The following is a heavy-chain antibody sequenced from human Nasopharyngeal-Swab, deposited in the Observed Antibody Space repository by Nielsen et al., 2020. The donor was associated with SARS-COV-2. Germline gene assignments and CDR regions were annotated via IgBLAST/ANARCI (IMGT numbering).Heavy chain of an antibody. CDR1: GFTFSSYA. CDR2: ISGSGGST. D-gene: IGHD6-19*01. V-gene: IGHV3-23*01. CDR3: AREGGSSGRCGYFDT. J-gene: IGHJ4*02. Sequence: GVLKISCAASGFTFSSYAMSWVRQAPGKGLEWVSAISGSGGSTYYADSVKGRFTISRDNSKNAVSLQMSSLRDEDTAVYYCAREGGSSGRCGYFDTWGQGTLVAVSS.